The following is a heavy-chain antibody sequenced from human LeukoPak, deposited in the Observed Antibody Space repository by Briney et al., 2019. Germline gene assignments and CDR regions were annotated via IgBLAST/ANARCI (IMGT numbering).Heavy chain of an antibody. D-gene: IGHD1-26*01. CDR1: GFTFSSYN. CDR2: ISSSSSYI. J-gene: IGHJ3*02. V-gene: IGHV3-21*01. Sequence: GGSLRLSCAASGFTFSSYNMNWVRQAPGKGLEWVSSISSSSSYIYYADSVKGRFTISRDNAKNSLYLQMNSLRAEDTAVYYCARKGAAVSAFDIWGQGTMVTVSS. CDR3: ARKGAAVSAFDI.